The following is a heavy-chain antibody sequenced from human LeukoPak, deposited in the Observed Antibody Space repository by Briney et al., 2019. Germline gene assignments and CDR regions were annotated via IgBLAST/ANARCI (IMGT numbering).Heavy chain of an antibody. CDR1: GFTFISYG. Sequence: GGSLRLSCAASGFTFISYGMHWVRQATGKGLEWVSTIGTAGDTYYVGSVKGRFTISRENAMNSLYLQMNTLRAGDTAVYYCARSLRGDFWSGIDFWGQGTPVTVSS. CDR3: ARSLRGDFWSGIDF. CDR2: IGTAGDT. J-gene: IGHJ4*02. D-gene: IGHD3-3*01. V-gene: IGHV3-13*01.